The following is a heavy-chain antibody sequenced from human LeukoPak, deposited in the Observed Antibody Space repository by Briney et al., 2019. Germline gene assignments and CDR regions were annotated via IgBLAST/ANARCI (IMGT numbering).Heavy chain of an antibody. CDR3: SNHPIG. D-gene: IGHD3-16*02. CDR1: GFTFSSYA. CDR2: ISGSGGST. V-gene: IGHV3-23*01. J-gene: IGHJ4*02. Sequence: GGSLRLSCRASGFTFSSYAMSWVRQAPGRGLEWVSAISGSGGSTYYAASVKGRFTISRDNSKNTLYLQMNSLRAEDTAVYHCSNHPIGGGEGTLVTVYS.